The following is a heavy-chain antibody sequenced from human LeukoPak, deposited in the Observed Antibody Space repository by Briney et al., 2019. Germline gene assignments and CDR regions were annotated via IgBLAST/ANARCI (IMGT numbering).Heavy chain of an antibody. CDR3: ARRASNSSWSNDAFDI. J-gene: IGHJ3*02. V-gene: IGHV5-10-1*01. D-gene: IGHD6-13*01. CDR1: GYSSTSYW. CDR2: IDPSDSYT. Sequence: GESLRISCQGSGYSSTSYWISWVRQMPGKGLEWMGRIDPSDSYTNYSPSFQGHVTISADKSISTAYLQWSSLKASDTAMYYCARRASNSSWSNDAFDIWGQGTMVTVSS.